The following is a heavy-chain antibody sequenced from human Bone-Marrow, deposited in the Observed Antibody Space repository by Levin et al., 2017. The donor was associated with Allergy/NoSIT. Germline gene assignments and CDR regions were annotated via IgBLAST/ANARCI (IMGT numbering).Heavy chain of an antibody. V-gene: IGHV2-26*01. D-gene: IGHD5-18*01. CDR3: ARGYSYPNDAFDI. J-gene: IGHJ3*02. Sequence: SGPTLVKPTETLTLTCTVSGFSLSSDRMGVSWIRQPPGKALEWLAHMFSNDEKSFSISLKSRLTISKDTSKSQVVLIMTNMDPVDTGTYYCARGYSYPNDAFDIWGQGTLVTVSS. CDR1: GFSLSSDRMG. CDR2: MFSNDEK.